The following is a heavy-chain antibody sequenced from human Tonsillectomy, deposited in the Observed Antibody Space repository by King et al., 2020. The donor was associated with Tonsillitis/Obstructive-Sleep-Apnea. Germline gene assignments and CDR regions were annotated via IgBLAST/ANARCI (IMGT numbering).Heavy chain of an antibody. CDR3: ARVSGNCSNGVCYYSYYYYGMDV. D-gene: IGHD2-8*01. V-gene: IGHV3-74*01. Sequence: VQLVESGGGLVQPGGSLRLSCAASGFTFSSYWMHWVRQAPGKGLVWVSRINSEGSSTTYADSVKGRFTVSRDNAKSTLYLQMNSLRADDTAVYYCARVSGNCSNGVCYYSYYYYGMDVWGQGTTVTVSS. CDR2: INSEGSST. CDR1: GFTFSSYW. J-gene: IGHJ6*02.